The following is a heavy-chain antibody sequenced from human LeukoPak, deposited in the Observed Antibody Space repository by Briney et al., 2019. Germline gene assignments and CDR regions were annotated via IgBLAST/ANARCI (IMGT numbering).Heavy chain of an antibody. J-gene: IGHJ4*02. Sequence: PGGSLRLSCAASGFTFSSYSMNWVRQAPGKGLEWVSYISSSSSTIYFADSVKGRFTISRDNAKNSLYLQMNSLRAEDTAVYYCARDFGYDILTGIDYWGQGTLVTVSS. CDR3: ARDFGYDILTGIDY. CDR1: GFTFSSYS. D-gene: IGHD3-9*01. V-gene: IGHV3-48*01. CDR2: ISSSSSTI.